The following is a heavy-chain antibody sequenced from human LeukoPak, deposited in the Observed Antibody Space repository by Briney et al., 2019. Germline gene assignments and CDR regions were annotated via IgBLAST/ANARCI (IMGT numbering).Heavy chain of an antibody. CDR1: GYTFTSYG. CDR3: AREGTTVTENYYYGMDV. Sequence: GASVKVSCTASGYTFTSYGISWVRQAPGQGLEWMGWISAYNGNTNYAQKLQGRVTMTTDTSTSTAYMGLRSLRSDDTAVYYCAREGTTVTENYYYGMDVWGQGTTVTVSS. D-gene: IGHD4-11*01. CDR2: ISAYNGNT. V-gene: IGHV1-18*01. J-gene: IGHJ6*02.